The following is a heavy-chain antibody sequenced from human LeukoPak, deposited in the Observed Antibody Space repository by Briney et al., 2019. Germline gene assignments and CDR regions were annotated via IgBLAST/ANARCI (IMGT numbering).Heavy chain of an antibody. Sequence: SQTLSLTCTVSGAYMYTGSYYWSWIRQPAGKGLEWIGRIYNNGNANYNPSLKSRVTISIDTSKNQFSLRLNSVTAADTAVYYCARGDYYASGTLDYWGQGTLVSVSS. V-gene: IGHV4-61*02. CDR1: GAYMYTGSYY. CDR2: IYNNGNA. J-gene: IGHJ4*02. D-gene: IGHD3-10*01. CDR3: ARGDYYASGTLDY.